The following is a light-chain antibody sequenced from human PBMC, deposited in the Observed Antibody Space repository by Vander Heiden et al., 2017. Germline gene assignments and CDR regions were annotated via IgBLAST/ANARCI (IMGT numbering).Light chain of an antibody. Sequence: SALTQPASVSGSPGQSTTTSCTGTSSDVGNYNLVSWYQQHPGKAPKVMIYQVSKRPSGVSNRFSGSKSGNTASLTISGLQAEDEADYHCCSYTSSRTLVFGGGTKLTVL. CDR1: SSDVGNYNL. CDR2: QVS. V-gene: IGLV2-23*02. CDR3: CSYTSSRTLV. J-gene: IGLJ3*02.